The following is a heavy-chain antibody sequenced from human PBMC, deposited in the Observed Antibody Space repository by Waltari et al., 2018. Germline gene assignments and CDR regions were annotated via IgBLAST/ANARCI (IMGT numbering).Heavy chain of an antibody. CDR1: GYTLTELS. J-gene: IGHJ5*02. V-gene: IGHV1-24*01. Sequence: QVQLVQSGAEVKKPGASVKVSCKVSGYTLTELSMHWVRPAPGKGLEWMGGFDPEDGETIYAQKFQGRVTMTEDTSTDTAYMELSSLRSEDTAVYYCATGYYDSSGYSNWFDPWGQGTLVTVSS. CDR3: ATGYYDSSGYSNWFDP. D-gene: IGHD3-22*01. CDR2: FDPEDGET.